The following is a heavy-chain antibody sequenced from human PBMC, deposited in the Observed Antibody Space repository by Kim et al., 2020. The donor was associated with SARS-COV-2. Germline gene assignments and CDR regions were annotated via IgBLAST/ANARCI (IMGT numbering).Heavy chain of an antibody. CDR1: GFTFSTYW. V-gene: IGHV3-74*01. CDR2: INSDGSTT. CDR3: AIIVAGLGVGY. D-gene: IGHD6-13*01. J-gene: IGHJ4*02. Sequence: GGSLRLSCAASGFTFSTYWMHWVRQAPGKGLVWVSHINSDGSTTNYADSVKGRFTISRDNAKKTLYLQMNSLRAEDTAVYYCAIIVAGLGVGYWGQG.